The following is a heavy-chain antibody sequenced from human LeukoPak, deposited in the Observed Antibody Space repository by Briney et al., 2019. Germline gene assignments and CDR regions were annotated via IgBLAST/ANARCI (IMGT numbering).Heavy chain of an antibody. CDR3: ARDPEAGY. CDR2: IYYSGST. D-gene: IGHD6-13*01. CDR1: NGPINTYQ. V-gene: IGHV4-59*01. J-gene: IGHJ4*02. Sequence: SETLSLTCTVSNGPINTYQWSWIRQPPGKGLEWIGYIYYSGSTNYNPSLKSRVTISVDTSKNQFSLKLSSVTAADTAVYYCARDPEAGYWGQGTLVTVSS.